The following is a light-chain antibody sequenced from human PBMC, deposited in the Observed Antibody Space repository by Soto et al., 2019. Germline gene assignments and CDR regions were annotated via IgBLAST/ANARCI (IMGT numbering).Light chain of an antibody. J-gene: IGLJ1*01. V-gene: IGLV2-14*01. CDR1: SCDVGGYNY. CDR3: SSYTSSFYG. CDR2: DVS. Sequence: QSVLTQPASVSGSPGQSITISCTGTSCDVGGYNYVSWYQQHPGKAPKLMIYDVSNRPSGVSNRFSGSKSGNTASLTISGLQAEDEADYYCSSYTSSFYGFGTGTKVTVL.